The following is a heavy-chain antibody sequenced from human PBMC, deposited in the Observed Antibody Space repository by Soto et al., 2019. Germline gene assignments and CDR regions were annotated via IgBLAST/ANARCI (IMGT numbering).Heavy chain of an antibody. CDR1: GYTFNRYG. V-gene: IGHV1-18*01. D-gene: IGHD3-9*01. Sequence: ASVKVSCKASGYTFNRYGISWVRQAPGQGLEWMGWISAYNGNTNYAQKLQGRVTMTTDTSTSTAYMELRSLRSDDTAVYYCAREVRGTDILTGYYLAGVDYWGQGTLVTVSS. CDR2: ISAYNGNT. J-gene: IGHJ4*02. CDR3: AREVRGTDILTGYYLAGVDY.